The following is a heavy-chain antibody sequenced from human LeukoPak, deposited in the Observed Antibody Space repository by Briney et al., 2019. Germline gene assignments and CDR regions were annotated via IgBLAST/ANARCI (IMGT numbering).Heavy chain of an antibody. CDR2: IYYSGST. CDR1: GYSISSGYY. CDR3: ARESMVRGVTFDY. D-gene: IGHD3-10*01. V-gene: IGHV4-61*01. J-gene: IGHJ4*02. Sequence: SETLSLTCAVSGYSISSGYYWSWIRQPPGKGLEWIGYIYYSGSTNYNPSLKSRVTISVDTSKNQFSLKLSSVTAADTAVYYCARESMVRGVTFDYWGQGTLATVSS.